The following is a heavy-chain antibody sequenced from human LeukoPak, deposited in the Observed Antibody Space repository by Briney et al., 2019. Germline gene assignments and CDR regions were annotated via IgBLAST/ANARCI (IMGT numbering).Heavy chain of an antibody. V-gene: IGHV4-59*05. CDR2: IYNGRTT. Sequence: GSLRLSCAASGFTVSSNYMSWVRQSPGKGLEWIGSIYNGRTTYYNPSLNSRVTISVLTSKNQFSLQLNSVTAADTAVYYRARHDGRGGSTMGAFDSWGQGSLVAVSS. CDR3: ARHDGRGGSTMGAFDS. CDR1: GFTVSSNY. D-gene: IGHD5-24*01. J-gene: IGHJ4*02.